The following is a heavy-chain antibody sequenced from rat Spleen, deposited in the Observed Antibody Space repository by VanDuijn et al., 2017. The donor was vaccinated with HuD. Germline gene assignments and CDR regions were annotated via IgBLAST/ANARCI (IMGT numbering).Heavy chain of an antibody. CDR1: FYSITSSYR. CDR3: ARWNNYKAY. CDR2: IDSAGST. Sequence: EVQLQESGPGLVKPSQSLSLTCSVTFYSITSSYRWSWVRKFPGNKLEWMGYIDSAGSTNYNPSLKSRISITRDTSKNQFFLQVNSVTTQDTATYYCARWNNYKAYWGQGVMVTVSS. D-gene: IGHD1-10*01. V-gene: IGHV3-3*01. J-gene: IGHJ2*01.